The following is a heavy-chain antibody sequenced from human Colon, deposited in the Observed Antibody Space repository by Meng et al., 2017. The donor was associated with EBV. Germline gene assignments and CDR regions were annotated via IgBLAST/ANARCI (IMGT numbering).Heavy chain of an antibody. V-gene: IGHV4-31*03. CDR1: GGSIRSGGYY. J-gene: IGHJ5*02. CDR2: IHSSGST. Sequence: QVQVQESVPVLVNPSQALALTCTVSGGSIRSGGYYWSWIRQHPGKGLEWIGYIHSSGSTYYNPSLRSRLTISVDTSKNQFSLKLSSVTAADTAVYYCARASYGSGSPLGESWFDPWGQGTLVTVSS. D-gene: IGHD3-10*01. CDR3: ARASYGSGSPLGESWFDP.